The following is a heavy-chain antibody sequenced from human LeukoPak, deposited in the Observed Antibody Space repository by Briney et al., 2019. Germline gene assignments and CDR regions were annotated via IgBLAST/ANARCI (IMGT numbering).Heavy chain of an antibody. V-gene: IGHV4-39*07. CDR3: ARDWWLDNWFDP. CDR2: IYYSGST. CDR1: GGSISSSSYY. Sequence: SETLSLTCTVSGGSISSSSYYWGWIRQPPGKGLEWIGSIYYSGSTYYNPSLKSRLTISVDKSNNQFSQKLSSVTAADTAVYYCARDWWLDNWFDPWGQGTLVVVSS. D-gene: IGHD2-15*01. J-gene: IGHJ5*02.